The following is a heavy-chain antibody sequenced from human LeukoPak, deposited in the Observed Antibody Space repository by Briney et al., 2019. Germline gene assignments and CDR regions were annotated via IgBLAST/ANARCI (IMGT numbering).Heavy chain of an antibody. Sequence: ASVKVSCKASGGTFSSYAISWVRQAPGQGLEWMGGIIPIFGTANYAQKFQGRVMITADESTSTAYMELSSLRSEDTAVYYCARVISWSGSYYKAENWFDPWGQGTLVTVSS. CDR3: ARVISWSGSYYKAENWFDP. CDR1: GGTFSSYA. J-gene: IGHJ5*02. CDR2: IIPIFGTA. V-gene: IGHV1-69*13. D-gene: IGHD3-10*01.